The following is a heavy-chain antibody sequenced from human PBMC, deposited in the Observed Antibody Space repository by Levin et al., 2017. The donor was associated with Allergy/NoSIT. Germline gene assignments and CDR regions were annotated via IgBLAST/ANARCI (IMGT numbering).Heavy chain of an antibody. D-gene: IGHD5-18*01. CDR2: INHSGST. J-gene: IGHJ4*02. CDR1: GGSFSGYY. V-gene: IGHV4-34*01. Sequence: SSETLSLTCAVYGGSFSGYYWSWIRQPPGKGLEWIGEINHSGSTNYNPSLKSRVTISVDTSKNQFSLKLSSVTAADTAVYYCARVGFSYGYLLDYWGQGTLVTVSS. CDR3: ARVGFSYGYLLDY.